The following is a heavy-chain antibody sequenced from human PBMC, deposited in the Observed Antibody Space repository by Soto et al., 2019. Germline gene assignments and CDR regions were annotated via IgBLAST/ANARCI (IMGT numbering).Heavy chain of an antibody. CDR3: ARGGRVAVLRGVVTHFDH. CDR1: GYSFTTYD. V-gene: IGHV1-8*01. J-gene: IGHJ4*02. D-gene: IGHD3-10*01. Sequence: QVQLVQSGAELKKPGASVKVSCRASGYSFTTYDISWVRQVPGQGPEWMGWLDPDGDNKGYAQKFQGRLTLTRDTSIDTVYMERSDLETDDSGVYYCARGGRVAVLRGVVTHFDHWGQGTQVTVSA. CDR2: LDPDGDNK.